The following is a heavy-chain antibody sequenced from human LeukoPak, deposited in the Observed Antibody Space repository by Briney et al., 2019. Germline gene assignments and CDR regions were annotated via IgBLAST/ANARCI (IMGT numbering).Heavy chain of an antibody. CDR3: ASHSGTYSAFEI. CDR1: GDSITNSNYY. D-gene: IGHD1-26*01. Sequence: SETLSLTCTASGDSITNSNYYWGWVRQSPGRGLEWLGNIFYNGGPYYNPSFKSRVAISVDTSKNHFSLTLNAVTAADTAVYYCASHSGTYSAFEIWGQGTPVTVSS. CDR2: IFYNGGP. V-gene: IGHV4-39*07. J-gene: IGHJ3*02.